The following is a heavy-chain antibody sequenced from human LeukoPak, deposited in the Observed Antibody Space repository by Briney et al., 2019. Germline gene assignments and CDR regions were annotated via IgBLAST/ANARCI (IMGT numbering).Heavy chain of an antibody. Sequence: GGSLRLSCAASGFTFSSYAMSWVRQAPGKGLERVSAISGSGGSTYYADSVKGRFTISRDNSKNTLYLQMNSLRAEDTAVYYCAKVPRGYSGYDYRGHHDHWGQGTLVTVSS. V-gene: IGHV3-23*01. CDR3: AKVPRGYSGYDYRGHHDH. CDR2: ISGSGGST. CDR1: GFTFSSYA. D-gene: IGHD5-12*01. J-gene: IGHJ4*02.